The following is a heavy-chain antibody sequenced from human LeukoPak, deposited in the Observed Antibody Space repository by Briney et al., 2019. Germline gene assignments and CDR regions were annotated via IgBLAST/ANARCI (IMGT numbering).Heavy chain of an antibody. V-gene: IGHV1-69*13. D-gene: IGHD2-2*02. CDR2: IIPIFGTA. Sequence: ASVKVSCKASGYTFTGYYMHWVRQAPGQGLEWMGGIIPIFGTANYAQKFQGRVTITADESTSTAYMELSSLRSEDTAVYYCARDPCSSTSCYTYNWFDPWGQGTLVTVSS. CDR3: ARDPCSSTSCYTYNWFDP. CDR1: GYTFTGYY. J-gene: IGHJ5*02.